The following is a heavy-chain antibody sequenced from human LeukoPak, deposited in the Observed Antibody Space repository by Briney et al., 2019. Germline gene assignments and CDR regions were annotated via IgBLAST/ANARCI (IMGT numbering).Heavy chain of an antibody. CDR2: VIPISDTT. D-gene: IGHD2-2*01. CDR1: GGTFSGFA. J-gene: IGHJ5*01. Sequence: GASVKVSCKASGGTFSGFAISWVRQAPGQGLEWMGGVIPISDTTNYAQRFQGRVTITADVSTSTAYMELSSLRFEDTAVYYCARGAIVVVPADIWPFPPYNWFDSWGQGTRVTVSS. CDR3: ARGAIVVVPADIWPFPPYNWFDS. V-gene: IGHV1-69*13.